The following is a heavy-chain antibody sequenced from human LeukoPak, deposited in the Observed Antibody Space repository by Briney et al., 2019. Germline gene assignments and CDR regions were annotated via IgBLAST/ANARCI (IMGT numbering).Heavy chain of an antibody. V-gene: IGHV4-34*01. J-gene: IGHJ4*02. CDR3: ARTPRWGRYFDY. CDR1: GGSFRGYY. Sequence: PSETLSLTCAVYGGSFRGYYWSWIRQPPGKGLEWIGEINHSGSTNYNPSPKSRVTISVDTSKNQFSLKLSSVTAADTAVYYCARTPRWGRYFDYWGQGTLVTVSS. D-gene: IGHD3-16*01. CDR2: INHSGST.